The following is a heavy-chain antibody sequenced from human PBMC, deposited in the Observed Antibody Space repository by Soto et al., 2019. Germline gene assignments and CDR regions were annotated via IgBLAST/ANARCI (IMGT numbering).Heavy chain of an antibody. D-gene: IGHD2-2*01. CDR1: GYTFTSYG. CDR2: ISAYNGNT. V-gene: IGHV1-18*01. CDR3: ARDRGTAPAH. J-gene: IGHJ4*02. Sequence: QVQLVQSGAEVKKPGASVKVSCKASGYTFTSYGISWVRQAPGQGLEWMGWISAYNGNTNYAQKLQGRVTMTTDTTSSTDKIELRGLRKDDTDGYYCARDRGTAPAHWGQGTLVTVSS.